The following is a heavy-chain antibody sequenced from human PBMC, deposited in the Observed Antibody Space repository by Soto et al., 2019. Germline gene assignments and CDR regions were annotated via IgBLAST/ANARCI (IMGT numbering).Heavy chain of an antibody. D-gene: IGHD2-15*01. J-gene: IGHJ6*02. Sequence: EVQLVESGGGLVKPGGSLRLSCAASGFTFSSYSMNWVRQAPGKGLEWVSSITSISNYTFYADSVKGRFTISRDNAQSSLYLQMNSLRAEDTAVYYCARDKRRDVVAAGLYYYHYGVDVWGQGTTVTVSS. CDR1: GFTFSSYS. CDR3: ARDKRRDVVAAGLYYYHYGVDV. V-gene: IGHV3-21*01. CDR2: ITSISNYT.